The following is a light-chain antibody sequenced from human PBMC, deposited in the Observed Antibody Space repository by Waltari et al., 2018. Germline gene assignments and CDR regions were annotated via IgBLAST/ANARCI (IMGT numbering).Light chain of an antibody. J-gene: IGKJ4*01. CDR3: QQRNKWPVT. CDR1: QSVANY. V-gene: IGKV3-11*01. Sequence: DIVLTQSPATLSLSPGERATLSCRASQSVANYLAWYQQKPGQAPRLLIYDVSNRATDIPARFSGRGFATDFTLTISDLKPEDIAVYYCQQRNKWPVTFGGGTKVEIK. CDR2: DVS.